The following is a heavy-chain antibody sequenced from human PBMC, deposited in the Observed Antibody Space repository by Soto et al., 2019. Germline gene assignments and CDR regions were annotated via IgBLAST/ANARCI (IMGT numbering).Heavy chain of an antibody. CDR1: GASISSTSSY. J-gene: IGHJ4*01. Sequence: SETLSLTCTVSGASISSTSSYWGWVRQPPGKGLEWIGSFFYNKNTYYNPSLKSRVTISVDTSKVQFSLNLTSVTAADTAVYYCARHVEWEIFYYFEHWGQGTPVPSP. CDR3: ARHVEWEIFYYFEH. D-gene: IGHD3-9*01. CDR2: FFYNKNT. V-gene: IGHV4-39*01.